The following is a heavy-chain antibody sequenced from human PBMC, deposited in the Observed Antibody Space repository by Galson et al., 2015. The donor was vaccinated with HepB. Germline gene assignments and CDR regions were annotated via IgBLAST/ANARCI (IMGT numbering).Heavy chain of an antibody. CDR3: AVNWGWGRDAFSI. V-gene: IGHV1-8*01. CDR2: MTPRSGDA. J-gene: IGHJ3*02. CDR1: GYSFPTFE. Sequence: SVKVSCKASGYSFPTFEINWVRQASGEGLEWMGWMTPRSGDAAYAQKFQGRVSMTGDTSISTAYMELSSLTSEDTAVYYCAVNWGWGRDAFSIWGQGTMVTVSS. D-gene: IGHD7-27*01.